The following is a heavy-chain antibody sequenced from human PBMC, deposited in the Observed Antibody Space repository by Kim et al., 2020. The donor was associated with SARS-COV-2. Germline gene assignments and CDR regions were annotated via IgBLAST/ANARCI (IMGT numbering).Heavy chain of an antibody. CDR2: IYYSGST. V-gene: IGHV4-59*01. J-gene: IGHJ3*02. D-gene: IGHD3-10*01. CDR1: GGSINNYY. CDR3: ARDGGVTMVRGGAFDI. Sequence: SETLSLTCSVSGGSINNYYWSWIRQPPGKGLEYIGYIYYSGSTNYNPSLKSRVTISVDTSKNQFSLKLSSVTAADTAVYYCARDGGVTMVRGGAFDIWG.